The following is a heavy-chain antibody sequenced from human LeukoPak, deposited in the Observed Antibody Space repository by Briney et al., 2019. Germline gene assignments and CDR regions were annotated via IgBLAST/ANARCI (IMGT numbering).Heavy chain of an antibody. CDR1: GYTFTSYG. D-gene: IGHD6-19*01. CDR3: ARDHSLRRGSSGWMNY. CDR2: ISPYNGNT. V-gene: IGHV1-18*04. J-gene: IGHJ4*02. Sequence: ASVKVSCQASGYTFTSYGISWVRQAPRQGLAWMGWISPYNGNTNYAQKLHGRVTMTTDTSTSTAYMKLRSLRSDDTAVYYCARDHSLRRGSSGWMNYWGQRNLVTVSS.